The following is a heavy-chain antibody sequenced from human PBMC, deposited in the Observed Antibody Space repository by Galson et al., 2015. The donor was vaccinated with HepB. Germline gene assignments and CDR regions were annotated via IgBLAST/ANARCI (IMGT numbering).Heavy chain of an antibody. CDR1: GFTFSSYS. J-gene: IGHJ6*02. CDR3: ASFLRTYDSSGYYDYYYGMDV. D-gene: IGHD3-22*01. V-gene: IGHV3-21*01. Sequence: SLRLSCAASGFTFSSYSMNWVRQAPGKGLEWVSSISSSSSYIYYADSVKGRFTISRDNAKNSLYLQMNSLRAEDTAVYYCASFLRTYDSSGYYDYYYGMDVWGQGTTVTVSS. CDR2: ISSSSSYI.